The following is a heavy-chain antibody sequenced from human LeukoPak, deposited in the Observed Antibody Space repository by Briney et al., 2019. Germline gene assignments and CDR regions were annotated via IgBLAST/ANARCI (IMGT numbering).Heavy chain of an antibody. J-gene: IGHJ4*02. CDR3: ARLQRDYFDY. D-gene: IGHD2-15*01. CDR2: IYYTGST. Sequence: SETLSLTCTVSGYSISSGYYWGWIRQPPGKGLEWIGYIYYTGSTYYNPSLKSRVTISVDTSTNQFSLKLNSMTAADTAVYYCARLQRDYFDYWGQGTLVTVSS. CDR1: GYSISSGYY. V-gene: IGHV4-38-2*02.